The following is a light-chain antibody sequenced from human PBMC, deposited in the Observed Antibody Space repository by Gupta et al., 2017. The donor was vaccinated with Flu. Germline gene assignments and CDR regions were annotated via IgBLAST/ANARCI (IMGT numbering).Light chain of an antibody. CDR2: AAI. V-gene: IGKV1-17*01. J-gene: IGKJ1*01. Sequence: DIQMTQSPSSLSASVGDRVTFTCRTSQAIRNDLAWYQHKPGKAPKRLIYAAINLQSGVPSRFSGSGSGTEFTLTISSLQPEDFASYFCRQDNDYPRTFGQGTKVEIK. CDR3: RQDNDYPRT. CDR1: QAIRND.